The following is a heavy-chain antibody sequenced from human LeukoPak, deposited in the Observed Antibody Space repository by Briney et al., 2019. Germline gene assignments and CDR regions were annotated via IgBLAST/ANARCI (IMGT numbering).Heavy chain of an antibody. J-gene: IGHJ3*02. CDR1: GGSINSDY. CDR2: IYHSGST. V-gene: IGHV4-59*12. Sequence: SETLSLTCSVSGGSINSDYWNWIRQPPGKGLEWIGYIYHSGSTNYNPSLKSRVTISIDKSKKQFSLKLVSVTAADTAVYYCARDYDGDYGGKDAFDIWGQGTMVTVSS. CDR3: ARDYDGDYGGKDAFDI. D-gene: IGHD4-17*01.